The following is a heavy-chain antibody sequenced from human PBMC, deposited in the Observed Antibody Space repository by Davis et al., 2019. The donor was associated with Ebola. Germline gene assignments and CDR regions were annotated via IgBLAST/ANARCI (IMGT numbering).Heavy chain of an antibody. Sequence: PSETLSLTCTVSGGSISSGDYYWSWIRQPPGKGLEWIGYIYYSGSTYYNPSLKSRVTISVDTSKNQFSLKLSSVTAADTAVYYCARVRVVVAATAGWFDPWGQGTLVTVSS. D-gene: IGHD2-15*01. CDR1: GGSISSGDYY. J-gene: IGHJ5*02. CDR3: ARVRVVVAATAGWFDP. CDR2: IYYSGST. V-gene: IGHV4-30-4*01.